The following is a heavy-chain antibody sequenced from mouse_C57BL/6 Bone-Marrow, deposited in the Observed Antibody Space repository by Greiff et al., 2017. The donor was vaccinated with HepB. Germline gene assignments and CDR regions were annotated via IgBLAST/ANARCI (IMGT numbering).Heavy chain of an antibody. V-gene: IGHV5-6*01. J-gene: IGHJ3*01. Sequence: EVKLVESGGDLVKPGGSLKLSCAASGFTFSSYGMSWVRQTPDKRLEWVATISSGGSYTYYPDSVKGRFTISRDNAKNTLYLQMSSLKSEDTAMYYCARHSNYRFAYWGQGTLVTVSA. CDR2: ISSGGSYT. CDR3: ARHSNYRFAY. CDR1: GFTFSSYG. D-gene: IGHD2-5*01.